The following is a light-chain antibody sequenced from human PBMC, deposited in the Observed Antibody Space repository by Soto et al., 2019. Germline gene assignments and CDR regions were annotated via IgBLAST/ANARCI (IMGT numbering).Light chain of an antibody. Sequence: EIVVTQAPCTLSLSPGERATLSCRASQTVSSSYLAWYQQKPGQAPRLLIYGASTRATGIPDRFSGSGSGTDFTLTISRLEPEDFAVYYCQQYGSSPQTFGQGTKVDIK. V-gene: IGKV3-20*01. CDR3: QQYGSSPQT. CDR2: GAS. J-gene: IGKJ1*01. CDR1: QTVSSSY.